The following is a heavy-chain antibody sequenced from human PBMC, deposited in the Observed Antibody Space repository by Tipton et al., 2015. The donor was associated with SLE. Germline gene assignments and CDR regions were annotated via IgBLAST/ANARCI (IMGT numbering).Heavy chain of an antibody. J-gene: IGHJ4*02. V-gene: IGHV4-4*07. CDR2: IPTSGNI. CDR1: GDSIVSYY. CDR3: ARDLPGVTTGQFDY. Sequence: TLSLTCTVSGDSIVSYYWSWIRQPAGKGLEWIGRIPTSGNINYNPSLQSRVTMSLDTSKNQFSLRLSSVTAADTAVYYCARDLPGVTTGQFDYWGQGTLVTVSS. D-gene: IGHD4-11*01.